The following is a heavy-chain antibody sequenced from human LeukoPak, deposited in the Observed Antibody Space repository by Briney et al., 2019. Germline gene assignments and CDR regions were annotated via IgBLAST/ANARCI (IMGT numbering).Heavy chain of an antibody. Sequence: SETLSLTCTVSGGSISSSSYYWGWIRQPPGKGLEWIGSIYYSGSTYYNPSLKSRVTISVDTSKNQFSLKLSSVTAADTAVYYCARASSGTYYYFDYWGQGTLVTVSS. CDR1: GGSISSSSYY. V-gene: IGHV4-39*01. CDR3: ARASSGTYYYFDY. D-gene: IGHD1-26*01. CDR2: IYYSGST. J-gene: IGHJ4*02.